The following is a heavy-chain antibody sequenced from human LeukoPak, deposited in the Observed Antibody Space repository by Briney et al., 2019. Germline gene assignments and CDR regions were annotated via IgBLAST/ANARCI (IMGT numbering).Heavy chain of an antibody. CDR3: ARDLGMIGHY. CDR1: GGSISSSSYY. D-gene: IGHD3-22*01. J-gene: IGHJ4*02. V-gene: IGHV4-39*02. CDR2: IYYSGST. Sequence: KPSETLSLTCTVSGGSISSSSYYWGWIRQPPGKGLEWIGSIYYSGSTYYNPSLKSRVTISVDTSKNQFSLKLSSVTAADTAVYYCARDLGMIGHYWGQGTLVTVSS.